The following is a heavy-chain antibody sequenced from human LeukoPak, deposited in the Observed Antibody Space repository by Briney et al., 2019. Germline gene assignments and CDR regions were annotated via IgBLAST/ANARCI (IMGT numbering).Heavy chain of an antibody. CDR3: ARVGGYDFWSGSYFDN. CDR2: ICYSGST. Sequence: SETLSLTCSISGGSISSYYWSWIRQPPGKGLEWIGYICYSGSTNYNPSLKSRVTISVDTSKNQFSLKLSSVTAADTAVYYCARVGGYDFWSGSYFDNWGQGMLVTVSS. J-gene: IGHJ4*02. CDR1: GGSISSYY. V-gene: IGHV4-59*01. D-gene: IGHD3-3*01.